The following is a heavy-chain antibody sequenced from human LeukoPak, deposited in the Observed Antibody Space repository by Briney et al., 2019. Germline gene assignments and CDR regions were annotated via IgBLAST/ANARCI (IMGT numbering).Heavy chain of an antibody. Sequence: ASVKVSCKTSAYKFINYGISWVRQAPGQGLEWLGWISTYSGNTNYVQSVRGRATMTTDTSTSTAYLELGSLTSDDTAVYYCAKDRYSYGYAAQLFDHWGQGTLVTVSS. D-gene: IGHD5-18*01. CDR1: AYKFINYG. CDR2: ISTYSGNT. CDR3: AKDRYSYGYAAQLFDH. V-gene: IGHV1-18*01. J-gene: IGHJ4*02.